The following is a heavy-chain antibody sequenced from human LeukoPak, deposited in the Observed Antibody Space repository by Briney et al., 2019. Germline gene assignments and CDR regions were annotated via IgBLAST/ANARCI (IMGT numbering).Heavy chain of an antibody. CDR2: ISASDGGA. J-gene: IGHJ4*02. V-gene: IGHV3-23*01. Sequence: GGSLRLSCAASEFTFSSYAMGWVRQAPGKGLEWVSVISASDGGAYYADSVKGRFTISRDNSKYTLYLQMSYLRAEDTAVYYCAKIGTMVTYLDYWGQGTLVTVSS. CDR1: EFTFSSYA. CDR3: AKIGTMVTYLDY. D-gene: IGHD4/OR15-4a*01.